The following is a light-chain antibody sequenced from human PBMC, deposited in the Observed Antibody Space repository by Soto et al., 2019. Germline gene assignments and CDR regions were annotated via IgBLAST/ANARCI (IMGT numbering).Light chain of an antibody. Sequence: DIQMTQSPSTLSASVGDRVTITCRASQSISSWLASYQQKPGKAPKLLIYDASSLERGVPSRFSSSGSGTEFTLTISSLQPDDFATYYCQQYNSYPWTFGQGPKGEIK. J-gene: IGKJ1*01. CDR3: QQYNSYPWT. CDR1: QSISSW. CDR2: DAS. V-gene: IGKV1-5*01.